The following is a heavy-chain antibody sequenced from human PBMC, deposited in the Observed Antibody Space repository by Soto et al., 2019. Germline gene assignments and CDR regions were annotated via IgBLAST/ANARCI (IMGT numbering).Heavy chain of an antibody. CDR2: ISGSGGST. V-gene: IGHV3-23*01. D-gene: IGHD6-19*01. CDR3: AKASVAVAGGYYFDY. J-gene: IGHJ4*02. CDR1: GFTFSDYY. Sequence: GGSLRLSCAASGFTFSDYYMSWVRQAPGKGLEWVSAISGSGGSTYYADSVKGRFTISRDNSKNTLYLQMNSLRAEDTAVYYCAKASVAVAGGYYFDYWGQGTLVTVSS.